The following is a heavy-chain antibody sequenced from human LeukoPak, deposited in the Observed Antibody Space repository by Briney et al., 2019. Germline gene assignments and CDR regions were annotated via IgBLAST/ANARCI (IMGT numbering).Heavy chain of an antibody. Sequence: SETLSLTCTVSGGSISSGGYYWSWVRQPPGKGPEWIGYIYYSGSTYYNPTLKSRVTISVDTSKNQFSLKLSSVTAADTAVYHCARGWWYFDLWGRGTLVTVSS. V-gene: IGHV4-30-4*08. CDR2: IYYSGST. CDR1: GGSISSGGYY. J-gene: IGHJ2*01. CDR3: ARGWWYFDL.